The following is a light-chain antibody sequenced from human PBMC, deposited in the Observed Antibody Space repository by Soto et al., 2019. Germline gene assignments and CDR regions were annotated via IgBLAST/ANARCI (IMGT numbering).Light chain of an antibody. V-gene: IGLV2-14*01. CDR3: SSYTSSSTVV. J-gene: IGLJ2*01. CDR2: EVS. CDR1: SSDVCGYNS. Sequence: QSVLTQPASVSGSPGQSITISCTGTSSDVCGYNSVSWYQQHPGKAPKLMIYEVSNRPSGVSNRFSGSKSGNTASLTISGLQDEDEADYYCSSYTSSSTVVFRGGTKVTVL.